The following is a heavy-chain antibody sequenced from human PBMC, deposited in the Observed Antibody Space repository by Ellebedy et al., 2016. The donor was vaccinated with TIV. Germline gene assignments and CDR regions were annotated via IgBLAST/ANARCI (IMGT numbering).Heavy chain of an antibody. V-gene: IGHV4-31*03. J-gene: IGHJ6*02. CDR3: ALGVPTRYALDL. Sequence: LRLSCTVSGGSVSSGGYSWNWIRQHPGKGLEWIGFMYYTGRTYYNPSLKSRVTISVDTSKNQFSLKLSSLTAADTAIYYCALGVPTRYALDLWGQGTTVTVSS. CDR2: MYYTGRT. CDR1: GGSVSSGGYS. D-gene: IGHD3-16*01.